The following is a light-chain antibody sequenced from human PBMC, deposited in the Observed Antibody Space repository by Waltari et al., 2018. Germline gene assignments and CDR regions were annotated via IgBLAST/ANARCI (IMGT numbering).Light chain of an antibody. J-gene: IGLJ1*01. CDR2: DVT. CDR3: SSYTTSSTVYV. Sequence: QSALTQPASVSGSPGQSITISCTGTSSDVGTYDYVSWYQQHPGKAPKLMIYDVTTRPSGFANRFSGSKSGNTASLTISGLQAEDEADYYCSSYTTSSTVYVFGTGTKVTVL. V-gene: IGLV2-14*03. CDR1: SSDVGTYDY.